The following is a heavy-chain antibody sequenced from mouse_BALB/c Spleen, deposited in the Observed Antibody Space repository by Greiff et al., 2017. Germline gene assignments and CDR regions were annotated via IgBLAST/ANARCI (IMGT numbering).Heavy chain of an antibody. CDR2: IRSKSNNYAT. CDR1: GFTFNTYA. V-gene: IGHV10-1*02. Sequence: EVKLVESGGGLVQPKGSLKLSCAASGFTFNTYAMNWVRQAPGKGLEWVARIRSKSNNYATYYADSVKDRFTISRDDSQSMLYLQMNNLKTEDTAMYYCVRQKYGNYVMDYWGQGTSVTVSS. D-gene: IGHD2-10*02. CDR3: VRQKYGNYVMDY. J-gene: IGHJ4*01.